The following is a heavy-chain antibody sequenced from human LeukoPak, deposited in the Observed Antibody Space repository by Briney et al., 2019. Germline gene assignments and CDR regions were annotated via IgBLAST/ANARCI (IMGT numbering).Heavy chain of an antibody. Sequence: LWASVEVSCKSSGYTFTSYGISWVRQAPGQGREGMGWISDYNGNTNYAQKLPGRVTMTTDTSTSTAYMELRSLRSDDTAVYYCAKWHDYGDYDEETYGMDVWGQGTTVTVSS. CDR3: AKWHDYGDYDEETYGMDV. J-gene: IGHJ6*02. CDR2: ISDYNGNT. V-gene: IGHV1-18*01. D-gene: IGHD4-17*01. CDR1: GYTFTSYG.